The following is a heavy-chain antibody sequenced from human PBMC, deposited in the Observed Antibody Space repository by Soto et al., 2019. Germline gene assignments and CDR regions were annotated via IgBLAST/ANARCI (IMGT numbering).Heavy chain of an antibody. Sequence: SETLSLTCTVSGGSISSYYWSWIRQPPGKGLEWIGYIYYSGSTNYNPSLKSRVTISVDTSKNQFSLKLSSVTAADTAVYYCARAARELSWFDPWGQGTLVTVSS. J-gene: IGHJ5*02. CDR2: IYYSGST. CDR1: GGSISSYY. D-gene: IGHD1-26*01. CDR3: ARAARELSWFDP. V-gene: IGHV4-59*01.